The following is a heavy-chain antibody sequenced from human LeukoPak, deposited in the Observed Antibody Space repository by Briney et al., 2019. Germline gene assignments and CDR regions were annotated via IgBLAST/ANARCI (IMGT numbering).Heavy chain of an antibody. D-gene: IGHD3-10*01. CDR2: INHNGNT. CDR1: GGSFSGYH. CDR3: TRRSYDSGSYYDGWYFDY. Sequence: PSETLSLICAVYGGSFSGYHWNWIRQAPGKGLEWIGEINHNGNTNYNPFLKGRVTISVDTSKNQFSLKLNSVTAADTAVYYCTRRSYDSGSYYDGWYFDYWGQGTLVTVSS. V-gene: IGHV4-34*01. J-gene: IGHJ4*02.